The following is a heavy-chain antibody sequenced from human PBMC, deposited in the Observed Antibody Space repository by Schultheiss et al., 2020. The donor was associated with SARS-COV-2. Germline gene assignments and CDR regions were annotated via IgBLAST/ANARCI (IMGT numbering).Heavy chain of an antibody. J-gene: IGHJ4*02. D-gene: IGHD4-17*01. CDR1: GGSISSGGYY. CDR2: IYYSGST. V-gene: IGHV4-31*11. Sequence: SQTLSLTCAVSGGSISSGGYYWSWIRQHPGKGLEWIGYIYYSGSTYYNPSLKSRVTISVDTSKNQFSLKLSSVTAADTAVYYCARDRYGDYLDYWGQGTLVTVSS. CDR3: ARDRYGDYLDY.